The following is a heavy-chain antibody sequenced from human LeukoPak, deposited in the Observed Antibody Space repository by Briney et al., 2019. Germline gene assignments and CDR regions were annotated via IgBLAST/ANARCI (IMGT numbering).Heavy chain of an antibody. CDR2: FDPEDGET. CDR1: GYTFTELS. J-gene: IGHJ4*02. CDR3: ARLVERKQLRYYFDY. V-gene: IGHV1-24*01. Sequence: AASVKVSCKVSGYTFTELSMHWVRQAPGKGLEWMGGFDPEDGETIYAQKFQGRVTMTEDTSTDTAYMELSSLRSEDTAVYYCARLVERKQLRYYFDYWGQGTLVTVSS. D-gene: IGHD1-1*01.